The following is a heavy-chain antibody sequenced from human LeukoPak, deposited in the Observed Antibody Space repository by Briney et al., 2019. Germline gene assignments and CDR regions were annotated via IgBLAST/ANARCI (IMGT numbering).Heavy chain of an antibody. D-gene: IGHD3-22*01. CDR1: GFTFSSYA. CDR2: ISGSGGST. J-gene: IGHJ4*02. V-gene: IGHV3-23*01. Sequence: PGGSLRLSCAASGFTFSSYAMTWVRQAPGEGLEWVSGISGSGGSTYYADSVKCRFTISRDNSKNTLYVQMNSLRAEDTAVYYCAKSDYYDSSGYYYGSDYWGQGTLVTVSS. CDR3: AKSDYYDSSGYYYGSDY.